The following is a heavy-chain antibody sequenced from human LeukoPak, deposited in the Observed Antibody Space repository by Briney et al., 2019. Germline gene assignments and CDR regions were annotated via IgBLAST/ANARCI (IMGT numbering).Heavy chain of an antibody. CDR2: INHSGST. J-gene: IGHJ6*02. Sequence: PSETLSLTCAVYGGSFSGYYWNWIRQPPGKGLEWIGEINHSGSTNYNPSLKSRGTISVDTSKNQFSLKLSSVTAADTAVYYCARGGVVAATLRQYGMDVWGQGTTVTVSS. V-gene: IGHV4-34*01. CDR3: ARGGVVAATLRQYGMDV. D-gene: IGHD2-15*01. CDR1: GGSFSGYY.